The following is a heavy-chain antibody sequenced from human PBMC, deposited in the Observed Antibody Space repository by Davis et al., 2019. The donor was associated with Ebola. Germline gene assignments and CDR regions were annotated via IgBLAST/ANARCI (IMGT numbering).Heavy chain of an antibody. Sequence: ASVKVSCKASGYTFTSYGISWVRQAPGQGIEWMGWISAYNGNTNYAQKLQGRVTMTTDTSTSTAYMELRSLRSDDTAVYYCAPTSAAGTRWFDPWGQGTLVTVSS. D-gene: IGHD6-13*01. CDR1: GYTFTSYG. J-gene: IGHJ5*02. CDR3: APTSAAGTRWFDP. CDR2: ISAYNGNT. V-gene: IGHV1-18*01.